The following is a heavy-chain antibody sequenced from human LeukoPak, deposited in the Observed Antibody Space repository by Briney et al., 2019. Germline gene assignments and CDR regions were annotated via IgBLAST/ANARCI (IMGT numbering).Heavy chain of an antibody. CDR2: ISGSGGST. D-gene: IGHD2-2*02. CDR3: AKDRDIVVVPAAISY. V-gene: IGHV3-23*01. J-gene: IGHJ4*02. Sequence: GGSLRLSCAASGFTFSSYAMSWVRQAPGKGLEWVSAISGSGGSTYYADSVKGRFTISRDNSKNTLYLQMNSLRAEDTAIYYCAKDRDIVVVPAAISYWGQGTLVTVPS. CDR1: GFTFSSYA.